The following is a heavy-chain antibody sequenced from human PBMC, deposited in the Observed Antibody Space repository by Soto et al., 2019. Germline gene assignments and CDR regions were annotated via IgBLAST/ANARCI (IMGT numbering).Heavy chain of an antibody. Sequence: QVHLQESGPGLVKPSGTLSLTCAVSGGSISSSNWWSWVRQPPGKGLDWIGQIFHSGTTNYNPSHKRRVTISIDNSKNQYPLRLTSVAAADSAVYYGARGLAVASYPCDLWGQGTLVTVSS. V-gene: IGHV4-4*02. J-gene: IGHJ5*02. D-gene: IGHD6-19*01. CDR2: IFHSGTT. CDR3: ARGLAVASYPCDL. CDR1: GGSISSSNW.